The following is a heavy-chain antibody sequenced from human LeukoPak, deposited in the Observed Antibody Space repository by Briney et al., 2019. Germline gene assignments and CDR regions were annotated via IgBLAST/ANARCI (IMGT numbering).Heavy chain of an antibody. Sequence: GGSLRLSCAASGFTFSSYSMNWVRQAPGKGLEWVSSISSSSSYIYYADSVKGRFTISRGNAKNSLYLQMNSLRAEDTAVYYCARESYDDSGYDYTAHFDYWGQGTLVTVSS. CDR3: ARESYDDSGYDYTAHFDY. CDR2: ISSSSSYI. J-gene: IGHJ4*02. CDR1: GFTFSSYS. V-gene: IGHV3-21*01. D-gene: IGHD5-12*01.